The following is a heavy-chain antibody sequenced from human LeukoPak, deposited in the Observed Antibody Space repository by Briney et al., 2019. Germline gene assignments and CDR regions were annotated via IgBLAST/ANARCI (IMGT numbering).Heavy chain of an antibody. CDR2: IYTSGST. Sequence: SETLSLTCTVSGGSISSYYWSWIRQPAGKGLEWIGRIYTSGSTNYNPSLKSRVTMSVDTSKNQFSLKLSSVTAADTAVYYCAGEDSSGYYGWFDPWGQGTLVTVSS. D-gene: IGHD3-22*01. CDR1: GGSISSYY. V-gene: IGHV4-4*07. CDR3: AGEDSSGYYGWFDP. J-gene: IGHJ5*02.